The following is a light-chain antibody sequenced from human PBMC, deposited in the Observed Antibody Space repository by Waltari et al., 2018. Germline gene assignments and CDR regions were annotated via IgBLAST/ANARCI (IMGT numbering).Light chain of an antibody. CDR3: QQYYVWPPIT. Sequence: VLLTQSPASLSVSPGDTVILPCRASQSVRTNLVWYQQKAGPAPRTLIYGASTRASGVPSRFSGSGSETDFTLIISSLQSEDAAVYFCQQYYVWPPITFGGGTKLEI. CDR1: QSVRTN. J-gene: IGKJ4*01. V-gene: IGKV3-15*01. CDR2: GAS.